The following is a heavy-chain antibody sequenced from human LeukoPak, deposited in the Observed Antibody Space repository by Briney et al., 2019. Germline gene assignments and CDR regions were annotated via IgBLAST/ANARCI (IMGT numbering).Heavy chain of an antibody. Sequence: GESLKISCKASGYDFDRQFMAWVRQVPGMGLEWMGITYPGDSETRYSPSFQGQVTISVDKSVRPVFLEWSSLKDSDSAMYYCPRSVCLSGICYRPNHFDLWGQGTLVTVSS. V-gene: IGHV5-51*01. CDR2: TYPGDSET. CDR3: PRSVCLSGICYRPNHFDL. D-gene: IGHD3-16*02. CDR1: GYDFDRQF. J-gene: IGHJ5*02.